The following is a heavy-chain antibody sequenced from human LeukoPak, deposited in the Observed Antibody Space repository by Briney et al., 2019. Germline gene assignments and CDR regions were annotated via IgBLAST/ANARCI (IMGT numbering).Heavy chain of an antibody. Sequence: PGGSLRLSCAATGFTLSGHSMNWVRQAPGKGLDWVSSISPTSAYIYYQDSVKGRFTISRDDAKNSLYLQMNSLRAEDTAVYYCARVRDYDYVWGRREDAFDIWGQGTMVTVSS. CDR3: ARVRDYDYVWGRREDAFDI. CDR1: GFTLSGHS. V-gene: IGHV3-21*01. D-gene: IGHD3-16*01. CDR2: ISPTSAYI. J-gene: IGHJ3*02.